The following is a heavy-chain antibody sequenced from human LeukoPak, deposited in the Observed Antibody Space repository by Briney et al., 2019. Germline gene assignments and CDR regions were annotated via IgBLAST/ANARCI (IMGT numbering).Heavy chain of an antibody. CDR2: INTNTGNP. CDR1: GYTFTSYA. V-gene: IGHV7-4-1*02. CDR3: ASLYSSSRGDAFDI. J-gene: IGHJ3*02. D-gene: IGHD6-13*01. Sequence: ASVKVSCKACGYTFTSYAMNWVRQAPGQGLEWMGWINTNTGNPTYAQGFTGRFVFSLDTSVSTAYLQISSLKAEDTAVYYCASLYSSSRGDAFDIWGQGTMVTVSS.